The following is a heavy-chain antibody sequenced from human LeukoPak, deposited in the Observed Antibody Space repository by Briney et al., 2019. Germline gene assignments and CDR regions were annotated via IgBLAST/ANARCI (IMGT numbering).Heavy chain of an antibody. D-gene: IGHD6-19*01. J-gene: IGHJ1*01. CDR1: GFTFSSYA. V-gene: IGHV3-23*01. Sequence: GGSLRLSCAASGFTFSSYAMSWVRQAPGKGLEWVSAISGSGGSTYYADSVKGRFTISRDNSKNTLYLQMNSLRTEDTAVYFCAKDRGSGWYRPEYFQHWGQGTLVTVSS. CDR2: ISGSGGST. CDR3: AKDRGSGWYRPEYFQH.